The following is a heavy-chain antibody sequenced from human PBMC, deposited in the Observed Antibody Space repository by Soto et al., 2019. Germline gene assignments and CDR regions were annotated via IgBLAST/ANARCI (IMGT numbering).Heavy chain of an antibody. CDR2: FDPEDGET. J-gene: IGHJ6*02. V-gene: IGHV1-24*01. CDR1: GYTLTELS. D-gene: IGHD2-2*01. CDR3: ATMGWDIVVVPAYYYYGMDV. Sequence: QVQLVQSGAEVKKPGASVKVSCKVSGYTLTELSMHWVRLAPGKGLEWMGGFDPEDGETIYAQKFQGRVTMTEDTSTDTAYMELSSLRSEDTAVYYCATMGWDIVVVPAYYYYGMDVWGQGTTVTVSS.